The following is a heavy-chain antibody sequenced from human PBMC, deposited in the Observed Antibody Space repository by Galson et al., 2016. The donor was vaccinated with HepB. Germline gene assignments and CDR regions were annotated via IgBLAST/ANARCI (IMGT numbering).Heavy chain of an antibody. Sequence: SLRLSCAASGFTFSTYSMNWVRQAPGKGLEYVANIKQVGSVKYYVNSVKGRFTISRDNGKNSLYLQMNSLRDEDTAVYYCARSSWSSGCWCSNDYWGQGTLVTVSS. CDR2: IKQVGSVK. CDR3: ARSSWSSGCWCSNDY. V-gene: IGHV3-7*01. J-gene: IGHJ4*02. D-gene: IGHD6-19*01. CDR1: GFTFSTYS.